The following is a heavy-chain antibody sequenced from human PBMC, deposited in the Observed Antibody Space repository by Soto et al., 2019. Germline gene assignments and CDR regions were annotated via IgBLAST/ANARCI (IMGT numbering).Heavy chain of an antibody. J-gene: IGHJ2*01. V-gene: IGHV3-72*01. Sequence: EVQLVESGGGLVQPGGSLRLSCAASGFTFSDRFMDWVRQAPGKGLEWIGRTKSRARVFATQYADSVKGRFTVSSDEWSSSFDVQMNSLNVGGTAVYYCASPKVSVDALRDRFFHVWGLGSLFYVSP. CDR2: TKSRARVFAT. CDR3: ASPKVSVDALRDRFFHV. D-gene: IGHD3-10*01. CDR1: GFTFSDRF.